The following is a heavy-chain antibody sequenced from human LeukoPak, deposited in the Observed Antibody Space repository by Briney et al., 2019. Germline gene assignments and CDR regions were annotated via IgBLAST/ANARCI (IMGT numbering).Heavy chain of an antibody. CDR1: GYTFTIYA. J-gene: IGHJ5*02. CDR3: AREVRIAAAEFATNWFDP. CDR2: INTNTGNP. D-gene: IGHD6-13*01. Sequence: ASVKVSFKASGYTFTIYAMNWVRQAPGQGLEWMGWINTNTGNPTYAQGFTGRFVFSLDTSVSTAYLQISSLKAEDTAVYYCAREVRIAAAEFATNWFDPWGQGTLVTVSS. V-gene: IGHV7-4-1*02.